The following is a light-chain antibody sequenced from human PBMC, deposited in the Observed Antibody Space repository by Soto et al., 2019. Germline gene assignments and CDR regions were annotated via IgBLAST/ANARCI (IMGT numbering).Light chain of an antibody. CDR1: QTISNTY. J-gene: IGKJ3*01. CDR2: GAS. V-gene: IGKV3-20*01. CDR3: QSYGRTVFT. Sequence: EIVLTQSPGTLSLSPGEGATLSCRASQTISNTYLAWYQQKPGQAPRLLIYGASSRATGIPYRFSGSGSGTDFTLTISGLEPEDVAVYYCQSYGRTVFTFGPGTKVDIK.